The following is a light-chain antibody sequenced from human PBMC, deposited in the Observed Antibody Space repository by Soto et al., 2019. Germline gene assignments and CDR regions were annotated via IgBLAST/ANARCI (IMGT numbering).Light chain of an antibody. V-gene: IGKV3-11*01. CDR1: QSVSRT. Sequence: EVVLTQSPATLSLSPGERANLSCRTSQSVSRTLAWYQQKSGQAPRLLIYDASNRATGIPTRFSGSGSGTDFTLTISRLEPEDFAVYYFQQRYNWPQTFGQGTKVEIK. CDR3: QQRYNWPQT. J-gene: IGKJ1*01. CDR2: DAS.